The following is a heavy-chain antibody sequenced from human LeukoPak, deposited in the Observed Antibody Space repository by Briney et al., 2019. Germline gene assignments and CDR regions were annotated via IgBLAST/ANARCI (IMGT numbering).Heavy chain of an antibody. V-gene: IGHV3-7*01. J-gene: IGHJ4*02. CDR2: IKEDGSEK. Sequence: GGALRLSCAASGFTFISYWMSWVRQAAGKGLEWVANIKEDGSEKYYVGSVKGRFTISRDNAKNSLYLQMNNLRAEDTAVYYCAREWFGELSFAYWGQGTLVTVSS. CDR1: GFTFISYW. D-gene: IGHD3-10*01. CDR3: AREWFGELSFAY.